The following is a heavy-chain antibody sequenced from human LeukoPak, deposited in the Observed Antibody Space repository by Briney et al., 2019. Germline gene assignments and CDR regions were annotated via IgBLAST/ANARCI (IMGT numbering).Heavy chain of an antibody. CDR1: GFTVSSNY. CDR2: IYSGGST. D-gene: IGHD5-12*01. J-gene: IGHJ4*02. Sequence: PGGSLRLSCAASGFTVSSNYMSWVRQAPGKGLEWVSVIYSGGSTYYADSVKGRFTISRDNSKNTLYLQMNSLRDEDTAVYYCARVVATIIPHYFDYWGQGTLVTVSS. CDR3: ARVVATIIPHYFDY. V-gene: IGHV3-53*01.